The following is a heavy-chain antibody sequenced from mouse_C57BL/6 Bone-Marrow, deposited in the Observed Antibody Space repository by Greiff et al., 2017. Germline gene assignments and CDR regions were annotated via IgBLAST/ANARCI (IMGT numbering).Heavy chain of an antibody. J-gene: IGHJ2*01. D-gene: IGHD1-1*02. V-gene: IGHV14-2*01. CDR2: IDPEDGET. CDR1: GFSIKDYY. CDR3: ASQFPLVYFDY. Sequence: EVQLQQSGAELVKPGASVKLSCTASGFSIKDYYMHWVKQRTGQGLEWIGRIDPEDGETKYDPKFQGKATITADTTSNTAYLQLSSQTTDDTADYYCASQFPLVYFDYWGQGTTLTVSS.